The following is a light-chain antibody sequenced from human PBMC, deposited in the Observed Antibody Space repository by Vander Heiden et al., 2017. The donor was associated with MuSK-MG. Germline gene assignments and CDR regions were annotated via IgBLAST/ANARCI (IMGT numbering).Light chain of an antibody. CDR3: QSYDSSLSGFWV. Sequence: SVLTHPPSVSGAPGQRVPLSCTGRSSNIGSGYDLHWYQQHPGTAPKHLIYGNSNRPSWVPDRFSGSKSGTSASLAITGLQAEDEADYYCQSYDSSLSGFWVFGGGTKLTVL. CDR1: SSNIGSGYD. J-gene: IGLJ3*02. CDR2: GNS. V-gene: IGLV1-40*01.